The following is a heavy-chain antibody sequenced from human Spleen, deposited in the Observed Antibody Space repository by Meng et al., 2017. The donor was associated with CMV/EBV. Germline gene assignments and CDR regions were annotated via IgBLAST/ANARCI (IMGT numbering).Heavy chain of an antibody. CDR1: GGTFSSYA. Sequence: ASVKVSCKASGGTFSSYAISWVRQVPGQGLEWMGWINPNSGGTNYAQKFQGRVTMTRDTSISTAYMELSRLRSDDTAVYYCARAWGRYSGSYYDYWGQGTLVTVSS. D-gene: IGHD1-26*01. J-gene: IGHJ4*02. V-gene: IGHV1-2*02. CDR3: ARAWGRYSGSYYDY. CDR2: INPNSGGT.